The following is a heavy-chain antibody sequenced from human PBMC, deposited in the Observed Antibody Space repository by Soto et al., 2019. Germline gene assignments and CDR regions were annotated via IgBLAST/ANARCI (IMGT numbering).Heavy chain of an antibody. CDR3: AKDRRYCSSTRCSTNWFDP. CDR2: ISGSGGST. CDR1: GFTFSSYA. J-gene: IGHJ5*02. V-gene: IGHV3-23*01. D-gene: IGHD2-2*02. Sequence: EVQLLESGGGLVQPGGSLRLSCAASGFTFSSYAMSWVRQAPGKGLEWVSAISGSGGSTYYADSVKGRFTISRDNSKSTLYLQMNSLRAEDTAVYYCAKDRRYCSSTRCSTNWFDPWGKGSLVTVSS.